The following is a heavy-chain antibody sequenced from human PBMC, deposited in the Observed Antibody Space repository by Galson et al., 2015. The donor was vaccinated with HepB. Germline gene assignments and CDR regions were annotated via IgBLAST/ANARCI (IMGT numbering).Heavy chain of an antibody. Sequence: SLRLSCAVSGFTFSSYAMSWVRQAAGKGLEWVSTFSGSGGSIYYADSVKGRFTISRDNSKNTLFLHMNSLRVEDTAVYYCASINSGWGYWGQGTRVTVSS. J-gene: IGHJ4*02. CDR1: GFTFSSYA. V-gene: IGHV3-23*01. D-gene: IGHD6-19*01. CDR3: ASINSGWGY. CDR2: FSGSGGSI.